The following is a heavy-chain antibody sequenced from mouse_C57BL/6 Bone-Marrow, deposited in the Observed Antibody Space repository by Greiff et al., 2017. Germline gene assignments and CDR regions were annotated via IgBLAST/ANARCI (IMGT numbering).Heavy chain of an antibody. V-gene: IGHV1-53*01. D-gene: IGHD1-1*01. CDR3: AREGITTVVPYYFDC. CDR2: INPSNGGT. CDR1: GYTFTSYW. Sequence: QVQLQQSGTELVKPGASVKLSCKASGYTFTSYWMHWVKQRPGQGLEWIGNINPSNGGTNYNEKFKSKATLTVDKSSSTAYMQLSSLTSEDSAVYYCAREGITTVVPYYFDCWGQGTTLTVSS. J-gene: IGHJ2*01.